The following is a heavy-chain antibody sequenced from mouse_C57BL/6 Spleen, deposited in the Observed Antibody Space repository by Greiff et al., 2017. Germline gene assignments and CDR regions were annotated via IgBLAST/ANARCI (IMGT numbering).Heavy chain of an antibody. CDR3: AIRGGTTWYFDV. J-gene: IGHJ1*03. D-gene: IGHD4-1*01. CDR1: GYTFTDYY. Sequence: VQLQQSGAELVKPGASVKISCKASGYTFTDYYINWVKQRPGQGLEWIGKIGPGSGSTYYNAQFQGKDTLPADKSSSTAYMQLSSLTSEDSAVDFCAIRGGTTWYFDVWGTGTTVTVSS. CDR2: IGPGSGST. V-gene: IGHV1-77*01.